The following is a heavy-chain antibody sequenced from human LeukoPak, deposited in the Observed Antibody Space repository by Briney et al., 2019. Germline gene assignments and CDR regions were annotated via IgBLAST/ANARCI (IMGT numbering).Heavy chain of an antibody. CDR2: INSDGSST. J-gene: IGHJ4*02. CDR1: GFTFSSYW. V-gene: IGHV3-74*01. Sequence: GGSLRLPCAASGFTFSSYWMHWVRQAPGKGLVWVSRINSDGSSTSYADSVKGRFTISRDNAKNTLYLQMNSLRAEDTAVYYCASEGDGYNFWYWGQGTLVTVSS. D-gene: IGHD5-24*01. CDR3: ASEGDGYNFWY.